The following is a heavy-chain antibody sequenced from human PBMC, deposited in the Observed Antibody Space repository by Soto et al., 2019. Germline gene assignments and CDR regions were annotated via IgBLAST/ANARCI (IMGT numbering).Heavy chain of an antibody. CDR1: GYSFTSYW. D-gene: IGHD2-15*01. J-gene: IGHJ6*02. CDR3: ARQRYGGSYYYYYGMDV. Sequence: GESLKISCKGSGYSFTSYWISWVRQMPGKGLEWMGRIDPSDSYTNYSPSFQGHVTISADKSISTAYLQWSSLKASDTAMYYCARQRYGGSYYYYYGMDVWGQGTTVTVSS. CDR2: IDPSDSYT. V-gene: IGHV5-10-1*01.